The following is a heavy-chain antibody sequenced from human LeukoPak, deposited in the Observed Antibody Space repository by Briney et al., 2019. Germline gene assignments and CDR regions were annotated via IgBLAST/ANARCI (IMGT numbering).Heavy chain of an antibody. CDR2: ISYDGTNK. CDR3: AKLYAYYFDY. Sequence: PGRSLRLSCAASGFTFSSYGMHWVRQAPGKGLEWVAVISYDGTNKYYADSVKGRFTISRDNSKNTLYLQMNSLRAEDTAVYYCAKLYAYYFDYWGQGTLVTVSS. D-gene: IGHD2-8*01. J-gene: IGHJ4*02. V-gene: IGHV3-30*18. CDR1: GFTFSSYG.